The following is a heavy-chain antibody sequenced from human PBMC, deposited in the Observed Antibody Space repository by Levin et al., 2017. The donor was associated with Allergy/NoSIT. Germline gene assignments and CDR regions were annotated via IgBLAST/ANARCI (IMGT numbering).Heavy chain of an antibody. J-gene: IGHJ4*02. Sequence: GESLKISCAASGFTFDDYTMHWVRQAPGKGLEWVSLISWDGGSTYYADSVKGRFTISRDNSKNSLYLQMNSLRTEDTALYYCAKDILTGYYRAPVFDYWGQGTLVTVSS. CDR3: AKDILTGYYRAPVFDY. CDR1: GFTFDDYT. D-gene: IGHD3-9*01. CDR2: ISWDGGST. V-gene: IGHV3-43*01.